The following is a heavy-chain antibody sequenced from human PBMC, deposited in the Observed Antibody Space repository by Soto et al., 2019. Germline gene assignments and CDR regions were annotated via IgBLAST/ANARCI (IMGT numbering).Heavy chain of an antibody. CDR3: ARDDEDHDFVWGTYRHPHFDF. CDR1: GFNFSNFA. V-gene: IGHV3-23*01. J-gene: IGHJ4*02. Sequence: EVRLLESGGGLVQPGGSLRLSCAASGFNFSNFAMSWVRQVPGKGLEWVSTVRYIETTTYYADSVKGRFTISRDSSKNTVYLQMNSLRAEDSALYFCARDDEDHDFVWGTYRHPHFDFWGQGILVTVSS. CDR2: VRYIETTT. D-gene: IGHD3-16*02.